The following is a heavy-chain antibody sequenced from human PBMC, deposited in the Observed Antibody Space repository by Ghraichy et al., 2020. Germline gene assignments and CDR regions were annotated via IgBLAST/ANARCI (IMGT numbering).Heavy chain of an antibody. CDR3: ATQAEGYNSYFDY. Sequence: GGSLRLSCAASGFTFSTYAMNWVRYVPGKGLEWVSTIGNTDDSTYYADSVRGRFTISRDNSKNALYLQMSGLRAEDTAVYYCATQAEGYNSYFDYWGQGTLVTVSS. CDR2: IGNTDDST. V-gene: IGHV3-23*01. CDR1: GFTFSTYA. D-gene: IGHD5-24*01. J-gene: IGHJ4*02.